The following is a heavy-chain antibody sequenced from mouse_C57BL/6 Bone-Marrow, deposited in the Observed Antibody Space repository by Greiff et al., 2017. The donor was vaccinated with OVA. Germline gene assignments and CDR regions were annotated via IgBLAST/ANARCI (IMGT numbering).Heavy chain of an antibody. CDR3: AGGYDYDPVYYFDY. J-gene: IGHJ2*01. CDR2: ISSGSSTI. CDR1: GFTFSDYG. Sequence: EVQVVESGGGLVKPGGSLKLSCAASGFTFSDYGMHWVRQAPEKGLEWVAYISSGSSTIYYADTVKGRFTISRDNAKNTLFLQMTSPRSEDTAMYYCAGGYDYDPVYYFDYWGQGTTLTVSS. V-gene: IGHV5-17*01. D-gene: IGHD2-4*01.